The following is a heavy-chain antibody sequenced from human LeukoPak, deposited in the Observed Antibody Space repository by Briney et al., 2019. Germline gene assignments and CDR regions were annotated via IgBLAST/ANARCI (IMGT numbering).Heavy chain of an antibody. CDR2: MNPNNGNT. CDR3: ASPASYYYDYAFDI. CDR1: GYTFTSYD. J-gene: IGHJ3*02. D-gene: IGHD3-22*01. Sequence: ASVKVSCKASGYTFTSYDINWVRQATGQGLEWMGWMNPNNGNTGYAQKVQGRVTMTRNTSISTAYMELSSLRSEDTAVYYCASPASYYYDYAFDIWGQGTMVTVSS. V-gene: IGHV1-8*01.